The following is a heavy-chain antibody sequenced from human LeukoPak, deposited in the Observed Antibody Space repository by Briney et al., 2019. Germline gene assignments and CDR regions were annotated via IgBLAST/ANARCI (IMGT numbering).Heavy chain of an antibody. V-gene: IGHV3-64D*09. CDR3: VKLSVAATSYYYGMDV. J-gene: IGHJ6*02. CDR2: ISSNGSST. D-gene: IGHD2-15*01. CDR1: GFTFSSYD. Sequence: GGSLRLSCAASGFTFSSYDMHWVRQAPGKGLEYVSDISSNGSSTYYADSVKGRFTISRDNSKNTLYLQMSSLRAEDTAVYYCVKLSVAATSYYYGMDVWGQGTTVTVSS.